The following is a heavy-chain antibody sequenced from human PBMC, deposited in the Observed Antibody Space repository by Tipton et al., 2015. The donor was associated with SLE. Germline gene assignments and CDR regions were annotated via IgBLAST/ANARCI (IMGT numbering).Heavy chain of an antibody. J-gene: IGHJ5*02. CDR3: ARHGLYWFDP. D-gene: IGHD3-16*01. V-gene: IGHV4-39*07. CDR2: IHSSGP. CDR1: GGSISNSPYY. Sequence: TLSLTCTVSGGSISNSPYYWGWIRQPPGKGLEWIGSIHSSGPYYSPSLESRVTMSLDTSRNQLSLKVTSVTAADTAVYYCARHGLYWFDPWGQGTLVTVSS.